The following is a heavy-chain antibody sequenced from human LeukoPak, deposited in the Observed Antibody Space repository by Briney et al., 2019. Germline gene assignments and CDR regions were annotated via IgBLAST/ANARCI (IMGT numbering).Heavy chain of an antibody. CDR2: ISGSATTT. J-gene: IGHJ4*02. V-gene: IGHV3-23*01. CDR3: AKDRPLNWGYYFDY. D-gene: IGHD7-27*01. CDR1: GFTFSNYA. Sequence: GGSLRLSCAASGFTFSNYAMNWVRQAPGKGLEWVSAISGSATTTYYADSVKGRFTISRDTSKDTLYLQMNSLRAEDTAVYYCAKDRPLNWGYYFDYWGQGTLVTVSS.